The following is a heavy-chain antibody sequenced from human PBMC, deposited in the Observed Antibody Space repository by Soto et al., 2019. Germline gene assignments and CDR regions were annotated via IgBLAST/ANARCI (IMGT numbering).Heavy chain of an antibody. CDR1: GFTFDDYA. J-gene: IGHJ6*02. D-gene: IGHD2-15*01. CDR3: AKVRYDCSGGSCPYGMDV. V-gene: IGHV3-9*01. Sequence: GGSLRLSCAASGFTFDDYAMHWVRQAPGKGLEWVSGISWNSGSIGYADSVKGRFTISRDNAKNSLYLQMNSLRAEDTALYYCAKVRYDCSGGSCPYGMDVWGQGTTVTVSS. CDR2: ISWNSGSI.